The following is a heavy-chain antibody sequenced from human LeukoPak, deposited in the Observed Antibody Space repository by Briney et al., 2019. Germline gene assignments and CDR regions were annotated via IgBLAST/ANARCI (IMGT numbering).Heavy chain of an antibody. CDR1: GFTFSSYG. CDR2: IRYDGSNK. D-gene: IGHD3-3*01. CDR3: AKGADFWSGYKRAFDI. J-gene: IGHJ3*02. V-gene: IGHV3-30*02. Sequence: GGSLRLSCAASGFTFSSYGIHWVRQAPGKGLEWVAFIRYDGSNKYYADSVKGRFTISRDNSKNTLYLQMNSLRAEDTAVYYCAKGADFWSGYKRAFDIWGQGTMVTVSS.